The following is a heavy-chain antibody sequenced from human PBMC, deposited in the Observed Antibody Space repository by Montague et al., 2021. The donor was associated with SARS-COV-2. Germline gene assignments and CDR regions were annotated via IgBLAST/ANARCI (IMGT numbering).Heavy chain of an antibody. Sequence: SETLSLTCTVSGGTISSYYWSWVLQAPGKGLEWIGFIYYSGTTDYNPSLNSRVTLSVDTSKNQFFLELRSVTTADTASYYCARQRGPPAIAYFFDFWGHGTLVTVSS. D-gene: IGHD1-14*01. J-gene: IGHJ4*01. V-gene: IGHV4-59*13. CDR1: GGTISSYY. CDR3: ARQRGPPAIAYFFDF. CDR2: IYYSGTT.